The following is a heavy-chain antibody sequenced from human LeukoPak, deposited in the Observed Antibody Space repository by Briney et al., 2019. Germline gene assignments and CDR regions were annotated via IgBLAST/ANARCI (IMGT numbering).Heavy chain of an antibody. J-gene: IGHJ4*02. Sequence: SETLSLTCAVYGGSFSGYYWSWIRQPPGKGLEWIGEINHSGSTNYNPSLKSRVTISVDTSKNQFSLKLSSVTAADTAVYYCARGYCSSTSCPDFDYWGQGTLVTVSS. CDR2: INHSGST. CDR1: GGSFSGYY. D-gene: IGHD2-2*01. V-gene: IGHV4-34*01. CDR3: ARGYCSSTSCPDFDY.